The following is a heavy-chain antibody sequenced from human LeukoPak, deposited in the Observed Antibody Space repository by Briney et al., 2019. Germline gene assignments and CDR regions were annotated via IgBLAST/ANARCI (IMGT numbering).Heavy chain of an antibody. CDR1: GFTFSSYA. Sequence: GGSLRLSCAASGFTFSSYAMSRVRQAPGKGLEWVSVIYRGGSTYYADSVKGRFTISRDNSKNTLSLQMNSLRAVDTAVYYCARTTKEFDILTGYYFDYWGQGTLVTVSS. D-gene: IGHD3-9*01. V-gene: IGHV3-53*01. CDR3: ARTTKEFDILTGYYFDY. J-gene: IGHJ4*02. CDR2: IYRGGST.